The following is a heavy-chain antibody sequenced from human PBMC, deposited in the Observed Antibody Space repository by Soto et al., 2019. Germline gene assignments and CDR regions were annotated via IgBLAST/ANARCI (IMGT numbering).Heavy chain of an antibody. CDR2: IYYSGST. Sequence: PSETLSLTCTVSGGSISSSSYYWGWIRQPPGKGLEWIGSIYYSGSTYYNPSLKSRVTISVDTSKNQFSLKLSSVTAADTAVYYCARPKRERDYYYGMDVWGQGTTVTVSS. V-gene: IGHV4-39*01. CDR3: ARPKRERDYYYGMDV. CDR1: GGSISSSSYY. D-gene: IGHD1-26*01. J-gene: IGHJ6*02.